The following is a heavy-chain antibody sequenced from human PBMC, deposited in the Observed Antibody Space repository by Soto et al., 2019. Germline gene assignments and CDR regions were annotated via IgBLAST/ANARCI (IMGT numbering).Heavy chain of an antibody. J-gene: IGHJ5*02. D-gene: IGHD3-3*01. CDR1: GFTFSSYW. CDR2: INSDGSST. CDR3: AREGYYDFWSGTNWFDP. Sequence: QPGGSLRLSCAASGFTFSSYWMHWVRQAPEKGLVRVSRINSDGSSTSYADSVKGRFTISRDNAKNTLYLQMNSLRAEDTAVYYCAREGYYDFWSGTNWFDPWGQGTLVTVSS. V-gene: IGHV3-74*01.